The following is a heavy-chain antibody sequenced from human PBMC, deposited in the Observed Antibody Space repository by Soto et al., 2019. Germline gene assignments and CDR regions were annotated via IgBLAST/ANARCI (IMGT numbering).Heavy chain of an antibody. J-gene: IGHJ4*02. CDR1: GYILSSYN. CDR3: ATPTTYSSF. V-gene: IGHV1-46*01. CDR2: INPSGGRT. D-gene: IGHD1-26*01. Sequence: ASVKVSCKASGYILSSYNMHWVRQAPGQGLEWMGIINPSGGRTSYAQKFQDRVTMTEDTSTDTAYMELSSLRSEDTAVYYCATPTTYSSFWGQGTLVTVSS.